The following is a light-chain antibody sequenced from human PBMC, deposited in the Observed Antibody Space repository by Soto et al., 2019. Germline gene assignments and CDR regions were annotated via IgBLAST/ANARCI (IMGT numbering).Light chain of an antibody. V-gene: IGKV3-11*01. CDR1: QSVGSY. CDR2: DAS. Sequence: EIVLIQSPATLSLSPGERATLSCRASQSVGSYLAWYQHEPGQAPRLLISDASNRATGIPARFSGSGSETDFTLTISSLEPEDSAVYYCQRRSNWPSLTFGGGTKVEIK. J-gene: IGKJ4*01. CDR3: QRRSNWPSLT.